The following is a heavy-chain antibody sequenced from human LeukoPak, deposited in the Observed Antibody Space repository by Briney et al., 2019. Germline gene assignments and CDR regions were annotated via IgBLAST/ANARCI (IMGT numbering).Heavy chain of an antibody. V-gene: IGHV3-20*04. D-gene: IGHD6-19*01. J-gene: IGHJ4*02. CDR1: GFTFDDYG. Sequence: GGSLRLSCAASGFTFDDYGMSWVRQAPGKGLEWVSGINWNGGSTGYADSVKGGFTIPRDNAKNTLYLQMNSLRVDDTAVYYCGRDPVARYYFDSWGQGTLVTVSS. CDR2: INWNGGST. CDR3: GRDPVARYYFDS.